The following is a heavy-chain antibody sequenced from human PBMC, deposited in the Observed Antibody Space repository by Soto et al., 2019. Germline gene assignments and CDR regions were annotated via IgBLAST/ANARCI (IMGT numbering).Heavy chain of an antibody. V-gene: IGHV4-59*01. Sequence: WTWIRQPPGKGLEWIGFIYYSGSTNYNPSLQSRVTISLDTYKNQFSLNLNSVTAADTAIYYCAKAGSYYEYYFDYWGQGTLVTVSS. CDR3: AKAGSYYEYYFDY. CDR2: IYYSGST. D-gene: IGHD1-26*01. J-gene: IGHJ4*02.